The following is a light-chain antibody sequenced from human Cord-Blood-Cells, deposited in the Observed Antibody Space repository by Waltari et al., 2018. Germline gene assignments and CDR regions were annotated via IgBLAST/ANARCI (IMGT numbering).Light chain of an antibody. CDR1: QSVSSN. CDR3: QQYNNWPGRT. V-gene: IGKV3-15*01. Sequence: EIVMTQSPATLSVSPGARATLYCRASQSVSSNLAWYQQKPGQAPRLLIYGASTRATGIPARFSGSGSGTEFTLTISSLQSEDFAVYYCQQYNNWPGRTFGQGTKGEIK. CDR2: GAS. J-gene: IGKJ1*01.